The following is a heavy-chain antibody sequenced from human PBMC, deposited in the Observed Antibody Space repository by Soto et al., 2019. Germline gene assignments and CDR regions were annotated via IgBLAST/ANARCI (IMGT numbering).Heavy chain of an antibody. D-gene: IGHD3-10*01. Sequence: QVQLVESGGGVVQPGRSLRLSCAASGFTFSSYGMHWVRQAPGKGLEWVAVIWYDGSNKYYADSVKGRFTISRDNSKNTLYLQMNSLRAEDTAVYYCARVLGSGSPGDYWGQGTLVTVYS. CDR2: IWYDGSNK. CDR1: GFTFSSYG. V-gene: IGHV3-33*01. J-gene: IGHJ4*02. CDR3: ARVLGSGSPGDY.